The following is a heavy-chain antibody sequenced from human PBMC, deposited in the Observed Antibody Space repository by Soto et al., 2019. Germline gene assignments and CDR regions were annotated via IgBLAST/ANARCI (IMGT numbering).Heavy chain of an antibody. CDR2: INPSGGST. Sequence: GASVKVSCKASGYTFTSYYMHWVRQAPGQGLEWMGIINPSGGSTSYAQKFQGRVTMTRDTSTSTVYMELSSLRSEDTAVYYCAREAYCGGDCYPPSYGMDVWGQGTTVTSP. CDR1: GYTFTSYY. CDR3: AREAYCGGDCYPPSYGMDV. D-gene: IGHD2-21*02. J-gene: IGHJ6*02. V-gene: IGHV1-46*01.